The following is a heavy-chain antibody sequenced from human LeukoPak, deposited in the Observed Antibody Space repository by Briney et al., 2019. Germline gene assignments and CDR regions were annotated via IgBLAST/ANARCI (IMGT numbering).Heavy chain of an antibody. V-gene: IGHV4-38-2*02. CDR2: ISHSGST. Sequence: PSETLSLTCAVSGYSISSGYYWGWIRQPPGKGLEWIGSISHSGSTYYNPSLKSRVTISVDTSKNQFSLKLSSVTAADTAVYYCARDSHTAMDYWGQGTMVTVSS. CDR1: GYSISSGYY. D-gene: IGHD5-18*01. J-gene: IGHJ4*02. CDR3: ARDSHTAMDY.